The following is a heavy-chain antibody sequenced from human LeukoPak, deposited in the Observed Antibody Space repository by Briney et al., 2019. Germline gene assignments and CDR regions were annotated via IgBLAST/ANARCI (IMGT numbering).Heavy chain of an antibody. V-gene: IGHV3-21*01. CDR3: AKYSGSSGRSDY. CDR1: GFTFSSYS. Sequence: KPGGSLLLSCAASGFTFSSYSMNWGRPAPGKGLEWVSSIRSSSSYIYYADSVKGRFTISRDNAKNSLYLQMNSLRAEDTAVYYCAKYSGSSGRSDYWGQGTLVTVSS. D-gene: IGHD6-6*01. CDR2: IRSSSSYI. J-gene: IGHJ4*02.